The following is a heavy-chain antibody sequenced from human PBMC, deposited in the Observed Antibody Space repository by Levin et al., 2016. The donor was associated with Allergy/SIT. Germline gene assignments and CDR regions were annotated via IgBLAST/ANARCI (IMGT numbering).Heavy chain of an antibody. CDR3: ARVAAVAGPLFQH. CDR2: IYYSGST. D-gene: IGHD6-19*01. J-gene: IGHJ1*01. Sequence: WIRQPPGKGLEWIGYIYYSGSTYYNPSLKSRVTISVDTSKNQFSLKLSSVTAADTAVYYCARVAAVAGPLFQHWGQGTLVTVSS. V-gene: IGHV4-31*02.